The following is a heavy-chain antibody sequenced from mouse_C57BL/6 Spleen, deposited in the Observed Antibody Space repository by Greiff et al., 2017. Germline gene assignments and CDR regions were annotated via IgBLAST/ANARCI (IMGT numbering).Heavy chain of an antibody. Sequence: QVQLKQPGAELVKPGASVKLSCKASGYTFTSYWMHWVKQRPGQGLEWIGMIHPNSGSTNYNEKFKSKATLTVDKSSSTAYMQLSSLTSEDSAVYYCARKGTTVVDYWGQGTTLTVSS. CDR1: GYTFTSYW. CDR3: ARKGTTVVDY. V-gene: IGHV1-64*01. D-gene: IGHD1-1*01. CDR2: IHPNSGST. J-gene: IGHJ2*01.